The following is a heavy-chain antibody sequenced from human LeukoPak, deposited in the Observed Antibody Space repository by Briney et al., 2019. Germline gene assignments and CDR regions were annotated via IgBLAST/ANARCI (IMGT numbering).Heavy chain of an antibody. CDR3: ARHTWSHYDILTGRRTFDY. V-gene: IGHV4-59*01. CDR1: GGSISSYY. D-gene: IGHD3-9*01. CDR2: IYYSGST. J-gene: IGHJ4*02. Sequence: NPSETLSLTCTASGGSISSYYWSWIRQPPGKGLEWIGYIYYSGSTNYNPSLKSRVTISVDTSKNQFSLKLSSVTAADTAVYYCARHTWSHYDILTGRRTFDYWGQGTLVTVSS.